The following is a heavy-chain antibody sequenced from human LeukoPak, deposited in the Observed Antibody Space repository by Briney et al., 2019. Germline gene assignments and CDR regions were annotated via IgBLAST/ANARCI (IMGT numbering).Heavy chain of an antibody. D-gene: IGHD3-10*01. Sequence: GSGPTLVNPTQTLTLTCTLSGFSLGNSGVGVGWIRQPPGKALEWLAVIYWNDDKRYSPSLKSRLTITKDTSKNQVVLTMTNMDPVDTGTYYCVHPKHYSGSGSWGIDYWGQGTLVTVSS. CDR3: VHPKHYSGSGSWGIDY. J-gene: IGHJ4*02. V-gene: IGHV2-5*04. CDR2: IYWNDDK. CDR1: GFSLGNSGVG.